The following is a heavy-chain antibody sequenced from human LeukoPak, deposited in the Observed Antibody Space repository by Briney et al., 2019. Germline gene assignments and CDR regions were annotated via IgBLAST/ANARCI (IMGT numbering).Heavy chain of an antibody. CDR3: ARAASYSRGCFLSFDY. Sequence: PSETLSLTCTVSGGSISSYYWSWIRQPAGKGLEWIGRIYTSGSTNYNPSLKSRVTMSVDTSKNQFSLKLSSVTAADTAVYYGARAASYSRGCFLSFDYGGRGPRVTVSS. J-gene: IGHJ4*02. CDR2: IYTSGST. CDR1: GGSISSYY. D-gene: IGHD6-19*01. V-gene: IGHV4-4*07.